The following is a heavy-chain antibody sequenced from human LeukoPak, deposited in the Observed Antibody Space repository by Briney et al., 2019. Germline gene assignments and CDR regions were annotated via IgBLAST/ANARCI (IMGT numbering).Heavy chain of an antibody. D-gene: IGHD3-22*01. CDR1: GGSFSGYY. CDR3: ARVHVNSGYYFGDAFDI. J-gene: IGHJ3*02. V-gene: IGHV4-34*01. CDR2: IYHSWST. Sequence: SETLSLTCAVYGGSFSGYYWSWIRQPPGKGLEWIAKIYHSWSTYYNPSLKSRVTISVDTSKNQFSLKLSSVTAADTALYYFARVHVNSGYYFGDAFDIWGQGTMVTVSS.